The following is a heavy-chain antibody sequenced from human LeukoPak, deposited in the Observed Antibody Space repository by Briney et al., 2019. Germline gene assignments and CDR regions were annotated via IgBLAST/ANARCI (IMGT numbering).Heavy chain of an antibody. CDR3: ARELCFGGRGARTTDFDY. CDR2: ISCSSNYI. CDR1: GSTFSSYS. Sequence: GGSLRLSCAASGSTFSSYSMNWVRQAPGKGLEWVSSISCSSNYIYYADSVKGRFTISRDNAKNSLYLQMNSLRAEDTAVYYCARELCFGGRGARTTDFDYWGQGTLVTVSS. V-gene: IGHV3-21*01. J-gene: IGHJ4*02. D-gene: IGHD3-10*01.